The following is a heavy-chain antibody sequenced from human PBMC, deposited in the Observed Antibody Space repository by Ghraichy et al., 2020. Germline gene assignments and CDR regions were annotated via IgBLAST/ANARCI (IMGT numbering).Heavy chain of an antibody. D-gene: IGHD3-16*02. CDR1: GFTFSSYA. J-gene: IGHJ4*02. CDR2: ISGSGGST. Sequence: GESLNISCAASGFTFSSYAMSWVRQAPGKGLEWVSAISGSGGSTYYADSVKGRFTISRDNSKNTLYLQMNSLRAEDTAVYYCAKSSQFGGVIENFDYWGQGTLVTVSS. V-gene: IGHV3-23*01. CDR3: AKSSQFGGVIENFDY.